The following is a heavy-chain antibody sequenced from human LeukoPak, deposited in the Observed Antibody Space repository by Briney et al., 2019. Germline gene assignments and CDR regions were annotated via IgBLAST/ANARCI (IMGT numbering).Heavy chain of an antibody. CDR2: ISYDGSNK. CDR3: ASMYRYGDYYFDY. D-gene: IGHD4-17*01. V-gene: IGHV3-30-3*01. J-gene: IGHJ4*02. CDR1: GFTFSSYA. Sequence: GGSLRLSCAASGFTFSSYAMHWVRQAPGKGPEWVAVISYDGSNKYYADSVKGRFTISRDNSKNTLYLQMNSLRAEDTAVYYCASMYRYGDYYFDYWGQGTLVTVSS.